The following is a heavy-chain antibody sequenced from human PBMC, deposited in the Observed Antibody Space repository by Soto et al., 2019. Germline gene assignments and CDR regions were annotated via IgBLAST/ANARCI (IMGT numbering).Heavy chain of an antibody. D-gene: IGHD2-2*01. V-gene: IGHV5-10-1*01. J-gene: IGHJ5*02. CDR2: IDPGGTYA. CDR3: ARIYCTTTTCDSWFDP. CDR1: GYTFTTFW. Sequence: GESLKISCTGFGYTFTTFWISWVRQMPGKGLEWMGRIDPGGTYATYSPAFQGHVTISADKATSTAYLQWSSLKASDTAMYFCARIYCTTTTCDSWFDPWGQGTLVTVSS.